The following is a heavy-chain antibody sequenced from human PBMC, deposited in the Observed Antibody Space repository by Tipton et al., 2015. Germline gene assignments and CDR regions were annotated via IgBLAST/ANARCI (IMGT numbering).Heavy chain of an antibody. CDR3: TRALTAYYYDSSGSTYYFDS. CDR1: GFTFSSSW. J-gene: IGHJ4*02. CDR2: TNNDGSGT. D-gene: IGHD3-22*01. V-gene: IGHV3-74*01. Sequence: SLRLSCAASGFTFSSSWMHWVRQAPGKGLVWVSHTNNDGSGTSYAASVKGRFTISRDNAKNTLYLQMNSLEAEDTAVYFCTRALTAYYYDSSGSTYYFDSWGQGTLVTVSS.